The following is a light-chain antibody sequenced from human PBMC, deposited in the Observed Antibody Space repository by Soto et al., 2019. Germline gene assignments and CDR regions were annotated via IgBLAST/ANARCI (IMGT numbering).Light chain of an antibody. CDR1: QGISSY. V-gene: IGKV1-8*01. CDR2: AAS. CDR3: QQYYSYPIT. Sequence: AIRMTQSPSSFSASTGDRVTITCGACQGISSYLAWYQQKPGKAPKLLIYAASTLQSGVPSRFSGSGSGTDYTLTISCLQSEDFETYYCQQYYSYPITFGQGTRLEIK. J-gene: IGKJ5*01.